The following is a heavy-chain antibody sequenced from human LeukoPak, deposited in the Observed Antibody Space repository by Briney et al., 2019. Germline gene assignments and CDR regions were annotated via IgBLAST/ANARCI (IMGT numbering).Heavy chain of an antibody. D-gene: IGHD5-18*01. V-gene: IGHV3-49*04. Sequence: GGSLRLSCTTSGFTFGDYAMSWVRQAPGKGLEWVGFIRSKAYGGTTEYAASVKGRFTISRDDSKSIAYLQMNSLKTEDTAVYYCTRGYSYEPFDYWGQGTLVTVSS. CDR3: TRGYSYEPFDY. CDR1: GFTFGDYA. J-gene: IGHJ4*02. CDR2: IRSKAYGGTT.